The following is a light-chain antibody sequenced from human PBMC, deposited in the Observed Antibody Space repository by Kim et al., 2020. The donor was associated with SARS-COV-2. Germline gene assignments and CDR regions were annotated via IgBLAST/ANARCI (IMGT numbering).Light chain of an antibody. CDR2: GKN. J-gene: IGLJ3*02. V-gene: IGLV3-19*01. CDR3: NSRDSSGNHWV. Sequence: SSELTQDPAVSVALGQTVRITCQGGSLRSYYASWYQQKPGQAPVVVIYGKNNRPSGIPDLFSGSSSGNTASLTITGAQAEDEADYYCNSRDSSGNHWVFGGGTKLTVL. CDR1: SLRSYY.